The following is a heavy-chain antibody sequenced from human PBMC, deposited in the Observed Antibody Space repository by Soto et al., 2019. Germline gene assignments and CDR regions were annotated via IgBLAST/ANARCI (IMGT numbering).Heavy chain of an antibody. V-gene: IGHV1-18*04. CDR2: ISLYNGNT. CDR1: DFSFTSHG. CDR3: AIYHLELFRFDY. J-gene: IGHJ4*02. Sequence: QIQLVQSGPEVKKPGASLKVSCKAYDFSFTSHGISWVRQAPGQGLEWMGWISLYNGNTNYAQQFQGRVTMTTDTSTSTAYMELRSLRSDDTARYFCAIYHLELFRFDYWGQGTMVTVSS. D-gene: IGHD2-21*01.